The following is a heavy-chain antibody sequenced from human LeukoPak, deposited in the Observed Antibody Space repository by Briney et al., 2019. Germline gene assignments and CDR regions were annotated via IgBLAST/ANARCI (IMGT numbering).Heavy chain of an antibody. CDR3: ATGPRILSLEGSSYYGMDV. Sequence: ASVKVSCKVSGYTLTELSMHWVRQAPGKGLEWMGGFDPEDGETIYAQKFQGRVTMTEDTSTDIAYMELSGLRSEDTAVYYCATGPRILSLEGSSYYGMDVWGKGTTVTVSS. J-gene: IGHJ6*04. CDR2: FDPEDGET. V-gene: IGHV1-24*01. CDR1: GYTLTELS. D-gene: IGHD2-15*01.